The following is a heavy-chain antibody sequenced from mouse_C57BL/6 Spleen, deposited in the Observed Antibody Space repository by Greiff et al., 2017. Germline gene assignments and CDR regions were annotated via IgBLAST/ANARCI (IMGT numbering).Heavy chain of an antibody. V-gene: IGHV5-4*01. CDR3: AREDYGSFYYAMDY. Sequence: EVQGVESGGGLVKPGGSLKLSCAASGFTFSSYAMSWVRQTPEKRLEWVATISDGGSYTYYPDNVKGRFTISRDNAKNNLYLQMSHLKSEDTAMYYCAREDYGSFYYAMDYWGQGTSVTVSS. D-gene: IGHD1-1*01. CDR1: GFTFSSYA. CDR2: ISDGGSYT. J-gene: IGHJ4*01.